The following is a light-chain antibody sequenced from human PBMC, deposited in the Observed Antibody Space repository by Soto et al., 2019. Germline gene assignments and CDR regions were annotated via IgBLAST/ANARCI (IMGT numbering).Light chain of an antibody. Sequence: EIVMTQSPATLSVSPGEGATLSCRASQGIGDTLAWYQQKPGQAPRLLIYDASSRATGIPDRFSGGGSGTDFTLTISGLEPEDFAVYYCQQFSSYPLTFGGGTKVDIK. J-gene: IGKJ4*01. CDR1: QGIGDT. CDR3: QQFSSYPLT. CDR2: DAS. V-gene: IGKV3-20*01.